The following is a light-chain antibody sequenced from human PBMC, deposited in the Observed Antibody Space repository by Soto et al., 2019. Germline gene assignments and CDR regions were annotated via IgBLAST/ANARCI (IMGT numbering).Light chain of an antibody. Sequence: QLVLTQPASVSGSPGQSITLSCTGTSSDIGGYNYVSWYQQHPGEAPKLMIFEVNNRPSGVSHRFSGSKSGNTASLTISGLQAEDEADYYCSSYTSSSTSVFGGGTKLTVL. CDR2: EVN. CDR3: SSYTSSSTSV. V-gene: IGLV2-14*01. CDR1: SSDIGGYNY. J-gene: IGLJ1*01.